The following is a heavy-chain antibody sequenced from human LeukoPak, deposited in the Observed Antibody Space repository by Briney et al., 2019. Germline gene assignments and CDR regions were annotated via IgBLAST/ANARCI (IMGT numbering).Heavy chain of an antibody. V-gene: IGHV1-69*13. J-gene: IGHJ4*02. CDR3: ARDRKSYYDSSGYSDYFDY. CDR1: GGTFSSYA. CDR2: IIPIFGTA. Sequence: ASVKVSCKASGGTFSSYAISWVRQAPGQGLEWMGGIIPIFGTANYPQKFQGRVTITADESTSTAYMELSSLRSEDTAVYYCARDRKSYYDSSGYSDYFDYWGQGTLVTVSS. D-gene: IGHD3-22*01.